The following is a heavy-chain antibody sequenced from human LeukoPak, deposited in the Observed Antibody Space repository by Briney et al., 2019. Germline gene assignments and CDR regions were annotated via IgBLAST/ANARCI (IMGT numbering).Heavy chain of an antibody. CDR2: ISSNGGST. CDR3: VKENYATLDYYYGMDV. D-gene: IGHD1-7*01. Sequence: GGSLTLSCSATGFTFSSYAMHWLRQAPWKGLEYVSAISSNGGSTYYADSVKGRFTISRDNSKNTLYLQMSSLRAEDTAVYYCVKENYATLDYYYGMDVWGKGTTVTVSS. J-gene: IGHJ6*04. V-gene: IGHV3-64D*06. CDR1: GFTFSSYA.